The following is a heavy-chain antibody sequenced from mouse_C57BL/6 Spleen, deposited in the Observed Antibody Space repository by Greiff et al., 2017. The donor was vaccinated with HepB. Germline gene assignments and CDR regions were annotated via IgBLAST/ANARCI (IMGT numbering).Heavy chain of an antibody. D-gene: IGHD2-4*01. CDR3: ARSRGLRLGENAMDY. J-gene: IGHJ4*01. CDR2: IYPGSGNT. CDR1: GYTFTDYY. Sequence: QVQLKESGAELVRPGASVKLSCKASGYTFTDYYINWVKQRPGQGLEWIARIYPGSGNTYYNEKFKGKATLTAEKSSSTAYMQLSSLTSEDSAVYFCARSRGLRLGENAMDYWGQGTSVTVSS. V-gene: IGHV1-76*01.